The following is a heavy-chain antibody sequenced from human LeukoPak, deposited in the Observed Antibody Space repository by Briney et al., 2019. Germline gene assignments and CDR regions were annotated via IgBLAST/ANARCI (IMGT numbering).Heavy chain of an antibody. CDR3: ARGMSDDSYYYGMDV. D-gene: IGHD3-3*01. V-gene: IGHV3-33*01. CDR1: GFTFSSYG. Sequence: GRSLRLSCAASGFTFSSYGMHWVRQAPGKGLEWVAVIWYDGSNKYYADSVKGRFTISRDNSKNTLYLQMNSLRSEDTAVYYCARGMSDDSYYYGMDVWGQGTTVTVSS. CDR2: IWYDGSNK. J-gene: IGHJ6*02.